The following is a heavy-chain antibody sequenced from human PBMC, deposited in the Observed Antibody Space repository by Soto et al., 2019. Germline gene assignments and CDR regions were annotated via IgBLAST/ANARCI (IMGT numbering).Heavy chain of an antibody. CDR1: GSSISSYY. CDR3: ARYNSYAIDY. J-gene: IGHJ4*02. V-gene: IGHV4-59*01. CDR2: IHYSGTT. D-gene: IGHD2-8*01. Sequence: SETLSLTCTVSGSSISSYYWSWIRQPPGKGLEWIANIHYSGTTNYNPSLASRVTLSVDTSKNQFSLKMTSVTAADRAMYFCARYNSYAIDYWGRGTLVTVSS.